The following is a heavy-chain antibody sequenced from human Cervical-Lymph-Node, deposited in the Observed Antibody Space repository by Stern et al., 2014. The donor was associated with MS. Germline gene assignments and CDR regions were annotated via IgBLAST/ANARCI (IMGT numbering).Heavy chain of an antibody. CDR1: CGSISSGDYY. CDR3: AREGPRTGTLVY. J-gene: IGHJ4*02. Sequence: QLQLQESGPGLVKPSQTLSLTCTVSCGSISSGDYYWSWIRQPPGKGLEWIGYIYYSGSTYYNPSLKSRVTISVDTSKNQFSLKLSSVTAADTAVYYCAREGPRTGTLVYWGQGTLVTVSS. V-gene: IGHV4-30-4*01. D-gene: IGHD3/OR15-3a*01. CDR2: IYYSGST.